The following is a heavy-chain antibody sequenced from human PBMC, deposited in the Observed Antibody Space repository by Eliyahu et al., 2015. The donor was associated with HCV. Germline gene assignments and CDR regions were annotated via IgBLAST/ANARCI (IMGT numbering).Heavy chain of an antibody. CDR2: XHYSGST. CDR1: GGSIXXYS. V-gene: IGHV4-59*01. D-gene: IGHD6-19*01. Sequence: QVQLQESGPGLVKPSETLSLTCTVXGGSIXXYSXSWIRQPPGKGLEWIGYXHYSGSTNYNPALKSRVTMSLDTSKNQLSLNVTSVTAADTAMYYCASGGGGIAVTGTGGWFDPWGQGTLVTVSS. J-gene: IGHJ5*02. CDR3: ASGGGGIAVTGTGGWFDP.